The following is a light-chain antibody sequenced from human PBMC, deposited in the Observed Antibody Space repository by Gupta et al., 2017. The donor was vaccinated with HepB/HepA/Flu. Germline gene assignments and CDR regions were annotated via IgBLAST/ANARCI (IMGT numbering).Light chain of an antibody. V-gene: IGLV1-40*01. CDR2: GNS. CDR3: QSYDSSRSGFYV. CDR1: SSNIGAGYD. J-gene: IGLJ1*01. Sequence: QSVLTQPPSVSGAPGQRVTISCTWSSSNIGAGYDVHWYQQLPGTAPNLLIYGNSNRPSGGPDRVSGSKSGTSASLAITGLQAEEEADYYCQSYDSSRSGFYVFGTGTKVTVL.